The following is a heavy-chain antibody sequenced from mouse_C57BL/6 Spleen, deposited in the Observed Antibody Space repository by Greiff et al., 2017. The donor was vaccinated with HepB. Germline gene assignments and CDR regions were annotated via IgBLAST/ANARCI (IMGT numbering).Heavy chain of an antibody. D-gene: IGHD4-1*01. CDR1: GYTFTDYN. CDR3: ARSDWDEYFDV. CDR2: INPNNGGT. Sequence: VQLQQSGPELVKPGASVKIPCKASGYTFTDYNMDWVKQSHGKSLEWIGDINPNNGGTIYNQKFKGKATLTVEKSSSTAYMELRSLTSEDTAVYYCARSDWDEYFDVWGTGTTVTVSS. V-gene: IGHV1-18*01. J-gene: IGHJ1*03.